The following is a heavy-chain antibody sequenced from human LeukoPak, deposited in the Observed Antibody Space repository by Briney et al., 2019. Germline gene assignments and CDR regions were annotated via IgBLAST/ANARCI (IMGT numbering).Heavy chain of an antibody. CDR3: ARDQYDTWSRRGNFDS. Sequence: GGSLRLSCVASGFTFGKYWMSWVRQAPGKGLEWVANIKLDGSEKNYVDSVKGRFTISRDNTKNSLYLQMNSLRAEDTAVSYCARDQYDTWSRRGNFDSWGQGTLVIVSS. CDR2: IKLDGSEK. V-gene: IGHV3-7*03. D-gene: IGHD3-3*01. J-gene: IGHJ4*02. CDR1: GFTFGKYW.